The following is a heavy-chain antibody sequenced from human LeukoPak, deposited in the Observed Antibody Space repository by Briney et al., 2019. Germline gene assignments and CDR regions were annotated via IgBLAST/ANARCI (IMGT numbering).Heavy chain of an antibody. J-gene: IGHJ4*02. CDR2: MNPNSGNT. V-gene: IGHV1-8*01. CDR3: ARAGAPNLITMVQGEGDYFDY. CDR1: GYTFTSYD. D-gene: IGHD3-10*01. Sequence: ASVKVSCKASGYTFTSYDINWVRQATGQGLEWMGWMNPNSGNTGYAQKFQGRVTMTRNTSISTAYMELSSLRSDDTAVCYCARAGAPNLITMVQGEGDYFDYWGQGTLVTVSS.